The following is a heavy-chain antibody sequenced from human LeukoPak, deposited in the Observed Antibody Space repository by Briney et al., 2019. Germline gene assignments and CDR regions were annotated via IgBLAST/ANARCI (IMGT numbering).Heavy chain of an antibody. D-gene: IGHD5-18*01. J-gene: IGHJ6*03. CDR1: GGSFSGYY. CDR2: IIHSGST. Sequence: SETLSLTCTFYGGSFSGYYWTWIRQPPGKGLEWIGEIIHSGSTNYNPSLKSRLTISLDTSKSQFSLRLSSVTAEDTAVYYRARDSLYYYYMDVWGKGTTVTISS. V-gene: IGHV4-34*12. CDR3: ARDSLYYYYMDV.